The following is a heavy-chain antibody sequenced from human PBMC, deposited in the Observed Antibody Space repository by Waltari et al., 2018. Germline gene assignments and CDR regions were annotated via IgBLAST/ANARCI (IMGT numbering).Heavy chain of an antibody. V-gene: IGHV1-69*05. J-gene: IGHJ4*02. D-gene: IGHD1-26*01. CDR1: GGTFSSYA. CDR2: IIPIFGTA. Sequence: QVQLVQSGAEVKKPGSSVKVSCKASGGTFSSYAISWVRQAPGQGLEWMGGIIPIFGTANYAQKFQGRVTITTDESTSTDYMELSSLRSEDTAVYYCARPHRQWELLRGALDYWGQGTLVTVSS. CDR3: ARPHRQWELLRGALDY.